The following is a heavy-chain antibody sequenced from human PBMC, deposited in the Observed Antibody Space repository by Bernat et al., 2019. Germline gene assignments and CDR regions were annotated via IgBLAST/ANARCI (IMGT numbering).Heavy chain of an antibody. Sequence: EVQLVESGGGLVEPGGSLRLSCAASGFTFRSYSMTWVRQATGKGLEWVSYICISSTTTYYEDSVKGRFTISRDRAKNLLFLQMDSLRVEDTAVYYCARDKGENFDYWGQGTLVTVSA. V-gene: IGHV3-48*01. CDR3: ARDKGENFDY. J-gene: IGHJ4*02. D-gene: IGHD3-16*01. CDR2: ICISSTTT. CDR1: GFTFRSYS.